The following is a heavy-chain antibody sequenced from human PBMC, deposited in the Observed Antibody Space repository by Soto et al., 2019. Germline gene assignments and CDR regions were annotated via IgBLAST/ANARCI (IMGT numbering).Heavy chain of an antibody. CDR2: ISHTGST. V-gene: IGHV4-30-2*01. CDR1: GGSISSSNYH. D-gene: IGHD3-10*01. J-gene: IGHJ5*02. Sequence: SETLSLTFSVSGGSISSSNYHWGWIRHPPGKGLEWIGSISHTGSTSYNPSLKSRLTMSVDKSKNQFSLRLSSVTAADMAVYYCARAVAPYFGTWFDPWGQGILVTVSS. CDR3: ARAVAPYFGTWFDP.